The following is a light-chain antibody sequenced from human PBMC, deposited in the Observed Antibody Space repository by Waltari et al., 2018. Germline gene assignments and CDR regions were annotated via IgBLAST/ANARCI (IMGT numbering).Light chain of an antibody. V-gene: IGKV1-16*01. CDR2: GAS. CDR1: QVIIKF. J-gene: IGKJ4*01. Sequence: DIQMTQSPSSLAASVGDRVTITCRASQVIIKFLAWFRQKPGNAPESLIYGASSLQSGVPSRFSGSGSGTDFTLTISSLQPEDFASYYCQQYKTFPLTFGGGTKVEIK. CDR3: QQYKTFPLT.